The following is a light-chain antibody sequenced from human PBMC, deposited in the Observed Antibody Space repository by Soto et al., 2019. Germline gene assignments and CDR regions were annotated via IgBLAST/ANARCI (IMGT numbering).Light chain of an antibody. CDR1: VIVRNR. V-gene: IGKV1-5*03. CDR3: QQYIEYPCP. J-gene: IGKJ4*01. CDR2: KAS. Sequence: EIRLTRSPSTLSGSIGDRVTITCLCRVIVRNRLAWYQQKPGKVPKFLIYKASSLESGVPSRFSGSGSGTEFNLTISCLQPDDFAPYFCQQYIEYPCPFGVGTKVDIK.